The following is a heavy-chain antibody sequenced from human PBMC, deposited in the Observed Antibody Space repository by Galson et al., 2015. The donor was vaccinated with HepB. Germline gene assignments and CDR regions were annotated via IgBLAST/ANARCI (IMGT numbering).Heavy chain of an antibody. CDR2: ISAYNGNT. J-gene: IGHJ6*02. Sequence: SVKVSCKASGYTFTSYGISWVRQAPGQGLEWMGWISAYNGNTNYAQKLQGRVTMATDTSTSTAYMELRSLRSDDTAVYYCARDSVVVPPYGMDVWGQGTTVTVSS. V-gene: IGHV1-18*01. CDR3: ARDSVVVPPYGMDV. D-gene: IGHD2-2*01. CDR1: GYTFTSYG.